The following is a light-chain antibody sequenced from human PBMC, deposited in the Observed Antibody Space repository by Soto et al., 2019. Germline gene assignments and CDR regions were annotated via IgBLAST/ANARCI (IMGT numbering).Light chain of an antibody. CDR2: DAS. CDR1: QSVSSY. CDR3: QQRSTTWT. V-gene: IGKV3-11*01. J-gene: IGKJ1*01. Sequence: IVLTQSPATLSLSPGERATLSCRASQSVSSYLAWYQQKPGQAPRLLIYDASNRATGIPARFSGSGSGTDFTPTITSLEPEHFAVYYCQQRSTTWTFGQGTKVEIK.